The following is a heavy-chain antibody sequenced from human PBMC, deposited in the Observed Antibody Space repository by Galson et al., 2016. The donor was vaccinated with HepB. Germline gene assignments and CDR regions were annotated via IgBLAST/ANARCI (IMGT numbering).Heavy chain of an antibody. D-gene: IGHD2/OR15-2a*01. CDR1: GYTFTTYG. V-gene: IGHV1-18*01. CDR3: ARYPRKIRYQFLEIGYYYYAMDV. Sequence: SVKVSCKASGYTFTTYGISWVRQAPGQGLEWMGWISAYNGNTNYAQKLQGRVTMPTDTSTSTAYMELRSLRSDDTAVYYCARYPRKIRYQFLEIGYYYYAMDVWGQGTTVTVSS. CDR2: ISAYNGNT. J-gene: IGHJ6*02.